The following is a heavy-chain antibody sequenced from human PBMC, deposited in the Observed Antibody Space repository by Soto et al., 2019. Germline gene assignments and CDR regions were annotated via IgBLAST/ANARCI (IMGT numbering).Heavy chain of an antibody. CDR2: INEDGGET. V-gene: IGHV3-7*05. Sequence: GSLRLSCSVSGFTFTGYWMKWVRQAPGKGLEWVATINEDGGETYYVDSVRGRFTLSRDSAKNSVLLQMNSLRVEDTAVYYCASTRGYWGQGTLVTVSS. CDR3: ASTRGY. CDR1: GFTFTGYW. D-gene: IGHD3-3*01. J-gene: IGHJ4*02.